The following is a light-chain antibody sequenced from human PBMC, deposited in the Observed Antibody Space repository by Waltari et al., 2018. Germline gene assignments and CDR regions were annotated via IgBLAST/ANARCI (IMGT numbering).Light chain of an antibody. CDR3: SSSTNSITWV. CDR2: EVT. CDR1: SSDVGNYNH. Sequence: QSALTQPPSVSGSPGQSVTISCTGTSSDVGNYNHVSWYQQSPGTAPTLIIYEVTNRPSGVPDRFSGSKSGNTASLTISGLQAEDESDYYCSSSTNSITWVFGGGTKLTVL. V-gene: IGLV2-18*02. J-gene: IGLJ3*02.